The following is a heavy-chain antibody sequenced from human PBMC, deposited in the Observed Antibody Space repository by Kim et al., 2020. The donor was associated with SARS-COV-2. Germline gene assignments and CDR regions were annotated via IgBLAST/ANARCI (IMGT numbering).Heavy chain of an antibody. CDR2: INPNSGGT. V-gene: IGHV1-2*05. CDR1: GYTFTDYY. D-gene: IGHD3-10*01. J-gene: IGHJ4*02. Sequence: ASVKVSCKASGYTFTDYYMHWVRQAPGQGLEWMGRINPNSGGTNFAQKFRGRVAMTRDTSISTAYMELSRLRSDDTVVYYCARGPHVWSGGYYFDSWGQGTLVTVSS. CDR3: ARGPHVWSGGYYFDS.